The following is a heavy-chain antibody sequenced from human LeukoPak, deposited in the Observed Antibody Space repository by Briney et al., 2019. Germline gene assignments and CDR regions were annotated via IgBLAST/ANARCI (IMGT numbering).Heavy chain of an antibody. V-gene: IGHV4-34*01. CDR3: ARAGRAYSSSWYWFDP. CDR2: INHSGST. Sequence: SETLSLTCAVYGGSFSGYYWSWIRQPPGKGLEWIGEINHSGSTNYNPSLKSRVTISVDTSKNQFSLKLSSVTAADTAVDYCARAGRAYSSSWYWFDPWGQGTLVTVSS. CDR1: GGSFSGYY. D-gene: IGHD6-13*01. J-gene: IGHJ5*02.